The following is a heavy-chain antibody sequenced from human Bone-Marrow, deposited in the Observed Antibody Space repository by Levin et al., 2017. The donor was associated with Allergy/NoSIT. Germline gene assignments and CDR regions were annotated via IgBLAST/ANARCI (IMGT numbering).Heavy chain of an antibody. Sequence: LSLTCAASGFTLSDYYMSWIHQAPGKGLEWVSYISSRGTTMYLADSVKGRFTISRDNAKNSLSLQMNSLRADDTAVYYCARDMNKAQYNYGMDVWGQGTTVTVSS. CDR2: ISSRGTTM. J-gene: IGHJ6*02. CDR1: GFTLSDYY. D-gene: IGHD1/OR15-1a*01. CDR3: ARDMNKAQYNYGMDV. V-gene: IGHV3-11*01.